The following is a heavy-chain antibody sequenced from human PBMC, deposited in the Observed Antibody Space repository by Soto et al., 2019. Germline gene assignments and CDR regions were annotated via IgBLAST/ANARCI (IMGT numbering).Heavy chain of an antibody. D-gene: IGHD5-18*01. CDR1: GGSFSCYY. CDR3: ARDKGYSYPNYYYGMDV. V-gene: IGHV4-34*01. CDR2: INHSGST. Sequence: SETLSLTCAVYGGSFSCYYWIWIRQPPGKGLEWIGEINHSGSTNYNPSLKSRVTISVDTSKNQFSLKLSSVTAADTAVYYCARDKGYSYPNYYYGMDVWGQGTTVTVS. J-gene: IGHJ6*02.